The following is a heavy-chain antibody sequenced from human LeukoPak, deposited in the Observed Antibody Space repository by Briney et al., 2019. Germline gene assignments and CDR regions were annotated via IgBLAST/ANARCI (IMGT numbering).Heavy chain of an antibody. J-gene: IGHJ3*01. CDR2: INPFNGNT. V-gene: IGHV1-18*01. CDR3: ARDYTSAEWLGFAFDV. D-gene: IGHD6-19*01. Sequence: ASVKVSCKAYGYTFSRYAISWVRQAPGHGLEWMGWINPFNGNTNDAERFQGRVIMTTDTSTRTVYMELRSLRSDDTAVYYCARDYTSAEWLGFAFDVWGQGTMISVSS. CDR1: GYTFSRYA.